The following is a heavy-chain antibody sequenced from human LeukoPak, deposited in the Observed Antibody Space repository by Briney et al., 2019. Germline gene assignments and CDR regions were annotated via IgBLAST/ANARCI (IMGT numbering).Heavy chain of an antibody. CDR2: INWXGGSX. D-gene: IGHD3-10*01. V-gene: IGHV3-20*04. Sequence: PGGSLRLSCAASXXTFXXXXXXXXXXXXXXXXXWXXGINWXGGSXGXADSVKGRFTISRDNAKNSLYLQMNSLRAEDTALYYCARRSKEKGNAFDIWGQGTMVTVSS. J-gene: IGHJ3*02. CDR1: XXTFXXXX. CDR3: ARRSKEKGNAFDI.